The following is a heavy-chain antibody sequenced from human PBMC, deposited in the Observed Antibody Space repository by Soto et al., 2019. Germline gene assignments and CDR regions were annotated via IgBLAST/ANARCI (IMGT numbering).Heavy chain of an antibody. Sequence: SETLSLTCTVSGGSISSYYWSWIRQPPGKGLEWIGYIYYSGSTNYNPSLKSRVTISVDTSKNQFSLKLSSVTAADTAVYYCARSRTSAYYYPSAFDIWGQGTMVTVSS. CDR1: GGSISSYY. CDR3: ARSRTSAYYYPSAFDI. CDR2: IYYSGST. D-gene: IGHD3-22*01. J-gene: IGHJ3*02. V-gene: IGHV4-59*01.